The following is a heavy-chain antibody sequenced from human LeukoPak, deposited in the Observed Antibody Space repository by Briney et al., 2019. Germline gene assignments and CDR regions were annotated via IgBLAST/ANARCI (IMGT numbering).Heavy chain of an antibody. D-gene: IGHD6-13*01. J-gene: IGHJ4*02. CDR2: IKQDGSEK. CDR1: GFTFSSYW. Sequence: QTGGSLRLSCAASGFTFSSYWMSWVRQAPGKGLDWVANIKQDGSEKYYVDSVKGRFTISRDNAKKSLYLQMNSLRAEDTAVYYCARDPINIATAGKGFDYWGQGTLVTVSS. CDR3: ARDPINIATAGKGFDY. V-gene: IGHV3-7*01.